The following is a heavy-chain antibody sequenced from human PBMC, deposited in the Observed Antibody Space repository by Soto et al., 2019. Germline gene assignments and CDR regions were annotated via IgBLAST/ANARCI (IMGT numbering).Heavy chain of an antibody. D-gene: IGHD2-15*01. CDR1: GCTFSSYD. CDR3: ARSTPYCSGGSCYSPFDY. CDR2: IGTAGDP. J-gene: IGHJ4*02. Sequence: EVQLVESGGGLVQPGGSLRLSCAASGCTFSSYDMHWVRQATGKGLEWVSAIGTAGDPYYPGSVKGRFTISRENAKNSLYLQMNSLRAGDTAVYYCARSTPYCSGGSCYSPFDYWGQGTLVTVSS. V-gene: IGHV3-13*05.